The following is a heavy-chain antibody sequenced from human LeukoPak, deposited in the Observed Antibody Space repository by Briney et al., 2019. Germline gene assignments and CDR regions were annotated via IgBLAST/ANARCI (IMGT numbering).Heavy chain of an antibody. Sequence: ASVKVSCKASSYTFTSYGISWVRQAPGQGLEWMGWISAYNGNTNYAQKLQGRVTMTTDTSTSTAYMELRSLRSDDTAVYYCAREQYCSSTSCYYFDYWGQGTLVTVSS. CDR1: SYTFTSYG. V-gene: IGHV1-18*01. CDR3: AREQYCSSTSCYYFDY. CDR2: ISAYNGNT. J-gene: IGHJ4*02. D-gene: IGHD2-2*01.